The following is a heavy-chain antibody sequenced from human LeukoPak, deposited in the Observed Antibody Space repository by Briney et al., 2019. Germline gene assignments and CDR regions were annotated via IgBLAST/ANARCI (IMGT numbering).Heavy chain of an antibody. J-gene: IGHJ4*02. CDR2: IKQDGSEK. V-gene: IGHV3-7*01. Sequence: GGSLRLSCAASGFTFSSYWMSWVRRAPGKGLEWVANIKQDGSEKYYVDSVKGRFTISRDNAKNSLYLQMNSLRAEDTAVYYCARRQGSYFDTSGYYYGWGQGTLVTVSS. D-gene: IGHD3-22*01. CDR1: GFTFSSYW. CDR3: ARRQGSYFDTSGYYYG.